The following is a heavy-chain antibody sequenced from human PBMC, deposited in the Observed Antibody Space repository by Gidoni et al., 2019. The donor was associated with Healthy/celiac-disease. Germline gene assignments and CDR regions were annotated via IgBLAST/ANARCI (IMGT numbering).Heavy chain of an antibody. D-gene: IGHD3-3*01. J-gene: IGHJ4*02. CDR1: GFTFSSYA. Sequence: GGSLRLSCPASGFTFSSYAMHWVRQTPGKGLEYVSAISSNGGSTYYADSVKGRFTISRDNSKNTLYLQMSSLRAEDTAVYYCVKDRLRFLEPHNFDYWGQGTLVTVSS. CDR2: ISSNGGST. V-gene: IGHV3-64D*08. CDR3: VKDRLRFLEPHNFDY.